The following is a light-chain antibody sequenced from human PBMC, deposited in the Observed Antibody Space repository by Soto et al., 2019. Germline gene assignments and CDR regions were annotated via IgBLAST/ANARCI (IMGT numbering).Light chain of an antibody. Sequence: NFMLTQPHSVSEFPGKTVTISCTGSSGRIASNYVQWYQQRPGSAPTTVIYEDNQRPSGVPDRFSGSIDSSSNSASLTISGLRTEDEADYYCQSYHFSNVVFGGGTKLTVL. CDR1: SGRIASNY. CDR3: QSYHFSNVV. CDR2: EDN. J-gene: IGLJ2*01. V-gene: IGLV6-57*02.